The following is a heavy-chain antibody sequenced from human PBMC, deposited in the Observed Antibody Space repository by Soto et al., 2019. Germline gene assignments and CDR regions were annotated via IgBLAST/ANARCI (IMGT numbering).Heavy chain of an antibody. CDR2: ISGSGDST. Sequence: LRLSCAASGFTFSSYAMSWVRQAPGKGLEWVSAISGSGDSTYYADSVKGRFTISRDNSKNTLYLQMNSLRAEDTAVYYCAKMSSSWKTHAFDIWGQGTMVTVSS. CDR3: AKMSSSWKTHAFDI. D-gene: IGHD6-13*01. CDR1: GFTFSSYA. V-gene: IGHV3-23*01. J-gene: IGHJ3*02.